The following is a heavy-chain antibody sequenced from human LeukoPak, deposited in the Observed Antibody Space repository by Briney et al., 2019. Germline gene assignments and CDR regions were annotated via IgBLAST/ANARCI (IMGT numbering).Heavy chain of an antibody. J-gene: IGHJ6*02. CDR1: GCTISSYY. CDR2: IYYSGSN. D-gene: IGHD3-10*01. V-gene: IGHV4-59*01. Sequence: KPSETLSLTCTVSGCTISSYYWSWIRQPPGKGLEWIGYIYYSGSNNYNPSLKSRVTISVDTSKNQFSLKLSSVTAADTAVYYCARDTLTMVRGVMRYYYGMDVWGQGTTVTVSS. CDR3: ARDTLTMVRGVMRYYYGMDV.